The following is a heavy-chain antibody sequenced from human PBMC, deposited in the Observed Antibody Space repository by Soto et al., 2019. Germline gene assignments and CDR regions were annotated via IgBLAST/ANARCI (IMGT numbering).Heavy chain of an antibody. V-gene: IGHV1-18*01. CDR2: ISAYNGNT. CDR3: ARDQEYYDSSGYSVFDY. J-gene: IGHJ4*02. Sequence: ASVKVSCKASGYTFTSYGISWARQAPGQGLEWMGWISAYNGNTNYAQKLQGRVTMTTDTSTSTAYMELRSLRSDDTAVYYCARDQEYYDSSGYSVFDYWGQGTLVTVSS. CDR1: GYTFTSYG. D-gene: IGHD3-22*01.